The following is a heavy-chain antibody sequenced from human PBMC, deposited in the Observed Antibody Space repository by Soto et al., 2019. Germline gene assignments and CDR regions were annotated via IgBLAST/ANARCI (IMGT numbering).Heavy chain of an antibody. J-gene: IGHJ5*02. CDR1: GGSISSGGYS. CDR3: ARVPGP. V-gene: IGHV4-30-2*01. CDR2: TYHSGST. Sequence: QLQLQESGSGLVKPSQTLSLTCAVSGGSISSGGYSWSWIRQPPGKGLEWIGYTYHSGSTYYTPSLKSRGTISVDRAKNQCSLKLSSVTAAETAVYYCARVPGPWGQGTLVTVSS.